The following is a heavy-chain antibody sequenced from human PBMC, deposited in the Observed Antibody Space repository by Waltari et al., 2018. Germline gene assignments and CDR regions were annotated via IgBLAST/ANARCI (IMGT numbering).Heavy chain of an antibody. CDR2: IYHSGST. J-gene: IGHJ2*01. V-gene: IGHV4-38-2*01. CDR1: GYSISSGYY. CDR3: ADGDYVFGYFDL. D-gene: IGHD4-17*01. Sequence: QVQLQESGPGLVKPSETLSLTCAVSGYSISSGYYWGWIRQPPGKGLEWIGSIYHSGSTYYNPSLKSRVTISVDTSKNQFSLKLSSVTAADTAVYYCADGDYVFGYFDLWGRGTLVTVSS.